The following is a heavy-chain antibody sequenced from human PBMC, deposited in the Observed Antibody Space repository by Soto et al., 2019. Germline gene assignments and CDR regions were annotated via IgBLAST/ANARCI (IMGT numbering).Heavy chain of an antibody. J-gene: IGHJ4*02. CDR2: ISYDGSNK. CDR1: GFTFSSYG. D-gene: IGHD7-27*01. V-gene: IGHV3-30*18. CDR3: AKSSDWGIFDY. Sequence: ESGGGVVQPGRSLRLSCAASGFTFSSYGMHWVRQAPGKGLEWVAVISYDGSNKYYADSVKGRFTISRDNSKNTLYLQMNSLRAEDTAVYYCAKSSDWGIFDYWGQGTLVTVSS.